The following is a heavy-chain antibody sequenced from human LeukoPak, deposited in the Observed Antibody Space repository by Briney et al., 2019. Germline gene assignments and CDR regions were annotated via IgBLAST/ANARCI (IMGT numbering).Heavy chain of an antibody. J-gene: IGHJ6*02. D-gene: IGHD3-3*01. CDR1: GYTFTSYD. Sequence: ASVKVSCKASGYTFTSYDINWARQATGQGLEWMGWMNPNSGNTGYAQKFQGRVTMTRNTSISTAYMELSSLRSEDTAVYYCARELATIFGVVTAPIYYYYGMDVWGQGTTVTVSS. CDR3: ARELATIFGVVTAPIYYYYGMDV. V-gene: IGHV1-8*01. CDR2: MNPNSGNT.